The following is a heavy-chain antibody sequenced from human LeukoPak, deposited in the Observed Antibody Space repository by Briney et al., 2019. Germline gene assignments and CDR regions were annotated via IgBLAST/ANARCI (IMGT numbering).Heavy chain of an antibody. CDR2: FNYGGGT. Sequence: SETLPLTCAVYGGSFTEDYWSWIRQPPGKGLEWIGEFNYGGGTHYNPSLQSRVTISVDVSENQASLKLKSVTAADTAVYFCAKICNDTTGNLNQAFHMWGQGTMVTVSS. D-gene: IGHD1-1*01. J-gene: IGHJ3*02. CDR3: AKICNDTTGNLNQAFHM. V-gene: IGHV4-34*01. CDR1: GGSFTEDY.